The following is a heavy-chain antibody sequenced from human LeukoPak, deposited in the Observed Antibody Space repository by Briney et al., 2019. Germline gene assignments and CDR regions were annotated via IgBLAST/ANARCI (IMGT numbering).Heavy chain of an antibody. D-gene: IGHD3-16*02. V-gene: IGHV3-30*18. CDR2: ISYDGSNK. Sequence: PGGSLRLSRALSGFTFSNYAMHGVRAAPAKGLEWVAVISYDGSNKYYADSVKGRFTISRDNSKNTLYLQMNSLRADDTAMYYCAKVIVGWLPDYWGQGTLVTVSS. CDR3: AKVIVGWLPDY. CDR1: GFTFSNYA. J-gene: IGHJ4*02.